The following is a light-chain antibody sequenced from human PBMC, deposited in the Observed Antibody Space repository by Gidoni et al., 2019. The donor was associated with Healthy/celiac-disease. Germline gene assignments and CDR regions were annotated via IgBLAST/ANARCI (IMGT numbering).Light chain of an antibody. V-gene: IGKV1-39*01. J-gene: IGKJ4*01. CDR1: QSISSY. CDR2: AAS. CDR3: QQSYSTPLT. Sequence: ITCRASQSISSYLNWYQQKPGKAPKLLIYAASSLQSGVPSRFSGSGSGTDFTLTISSLQPEDFATYYCQQSYSTPLTFGGGTKVEIK.